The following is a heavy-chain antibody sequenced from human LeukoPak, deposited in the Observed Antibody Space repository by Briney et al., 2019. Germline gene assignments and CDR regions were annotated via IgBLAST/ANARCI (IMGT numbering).Heavy chain of an antibody. D-gene: IGHD5-18*01. V-gene: IGHV3-30*02. CDR2: IRYDGSNK. Sequence: PGGSLRLSCAASGFTFSSYGMHWVRQAPGKGLEWVAFIRYDGSNKYYADSVKGRFTISRDNSKNTLYLQMNSLRAEDTAVYYCAKDKVWIQLWPTPDYWGQGTLVTVSS. CDR1: GFTFSSYG. J-gene: IGHJ4*02. CDR3: AKDKVWIQLWPTPDY.